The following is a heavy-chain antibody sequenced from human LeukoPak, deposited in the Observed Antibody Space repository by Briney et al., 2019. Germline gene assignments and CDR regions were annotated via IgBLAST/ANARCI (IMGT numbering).Heavy chain of an antibody. CDR2: ISGSGGST. J-gene: IGHJ4*02. Sequence: GGSLRLSCAASGFTFSSYAMSWVRHAPGKGLEWVSAISGSGGSTYYADSVKGRFTISRDNPKNTLYLQMHSMRGEDTAVYYCAKDPYGDWLWYYFDYGGQRTLVTVSS. V-gene: IGHV3-23*01. D-gene: IGHD4-17*01. CDR1: GFTFSSYA. CDR3: AKDPYGDWLWYYFDY.